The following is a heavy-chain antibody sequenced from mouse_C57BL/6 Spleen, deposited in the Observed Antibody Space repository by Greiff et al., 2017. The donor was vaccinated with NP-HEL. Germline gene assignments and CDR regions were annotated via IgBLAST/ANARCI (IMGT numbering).Heavy chain of an antibody. CDR3: AKKAYYGNYGAIDY. V-gene: IGHV2-5*01. Sequence: VQLQQSGPGLVQPSQSLSITCTVSGFSLTSYGVHWVRQSPGKGLEWLGVIWRGGSTAYNAAFMSRLSITKDNSKSQVFFKMNSLQAEDTAIYYCAKKAYYGNYGAIDYWGQGTSVTVSS. J-gene: IGHJ4*01. CDR1: GFSLTSYG. CDR2: IWRGGST. D-gene: IGHD2-10*01.